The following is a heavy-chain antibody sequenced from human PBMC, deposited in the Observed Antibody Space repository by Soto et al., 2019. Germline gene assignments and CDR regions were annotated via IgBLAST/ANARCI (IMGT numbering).Heavy chain of an antibody. D-gene: IGHD5-12*01. CDR1: GFAFSSYS. CDR2: ISSSSSYI. CDR3: ARDSYVDIVATASPYFDY. J-gene: IGHJ4*02. Sequence: LRLSCAASGFAFSSYSMNWVRQAPGKGLEWVSSISSSSSYIYYADSVKGRFTISRDNAKNSLYLQMNSLRAEDTAVYYCARDSYVDIVATASPYFDYWGQGTLVTVSS. V-gene: IGHV3-21*01.